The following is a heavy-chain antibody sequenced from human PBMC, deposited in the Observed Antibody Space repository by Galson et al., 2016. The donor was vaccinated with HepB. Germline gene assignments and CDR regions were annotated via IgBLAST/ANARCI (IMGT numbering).Heavy chain of an antibody. Sequence: SLRLSCAASGFTFVDYAMSWCRQAPGKGLEWIGYIGGKTYGVTIRYAASVKGRFTISRDDSKNIAYLQMDSLNAEDTAIYYCVADHGGFDALDFWGQGTLVTVSS. CDR1: GFTFVDYA. CDR3: VADHGGFDALDF. V-gene: IGHV3-49*03. J-gene: IGHJ4*02. D-gene: IGHD4-23*01. CDR2: IGGKTYGVTI.